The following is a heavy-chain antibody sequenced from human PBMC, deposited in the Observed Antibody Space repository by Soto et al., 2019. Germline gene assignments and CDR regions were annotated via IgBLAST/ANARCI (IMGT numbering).Heavy chain of an antibody. D-gene: IGHD2-15*01. J-gene: IGHJ4*02. CDR3: ARQRYCSGGSCRQYYFDY. CDR1: GGSISSSSYY. V-gene: IGHV4-39*01. Sequence: SETLSLTCTVSGGSISSSSYYWGWIRQPPGKGLEWIGSIYYSGSTYYNPSLKSRVTISVDTSKNQFSLKLSSVTAADTAVYYCARQRYCSGGSCRQYYFDYWGQGTLVTVSS. CDR2: IYYSGST.